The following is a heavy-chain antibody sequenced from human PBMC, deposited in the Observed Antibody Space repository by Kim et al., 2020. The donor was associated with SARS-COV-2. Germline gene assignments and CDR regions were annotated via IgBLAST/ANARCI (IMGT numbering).Heavy chain of an antibody. Sequence: SVKVSCKASGGTFSSYAISWVRQAPGQGLEWMGGIIPIFGTANYAQKFQGRVTITADESTSTAYMELSSLRSEDTAVYYCAHGRGYSYGLLDDYWGQGTLVTVSS. V-gene: IGHV1-69*13. CDR1: GGTFSSYA. J-gene: IGHJ4*02. CDR2: IIPIFGTA. CDR3: AHGRGYSYGLLDDY. D-gene: IGHD5-18*01.